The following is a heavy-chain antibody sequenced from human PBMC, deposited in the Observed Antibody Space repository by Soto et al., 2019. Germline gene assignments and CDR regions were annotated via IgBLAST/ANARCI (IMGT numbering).Heavy chain of an antibody. J-gene: IGHJ4*02. D-gene: IGHD6-13*01. CDR1: GYTFTSYY. CDR2: INPSGGST. Sequence: ASVKVSCKASGYTFTSYYMHWVLHSPGQGLEWMGIINPSGGSTSYAQKFQGRVTMTRDTSTSTVYMELSSLRSEDTAVYYCARPLAAAGLDFDYWGQGTLVTVSS. CDR3: ARPLAAAGLDFDY. V-gene: IGHV1-46*01.